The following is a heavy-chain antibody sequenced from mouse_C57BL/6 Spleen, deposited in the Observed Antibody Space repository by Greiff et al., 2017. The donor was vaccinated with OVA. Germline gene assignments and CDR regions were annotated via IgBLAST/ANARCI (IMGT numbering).Heavy chain of an antibody. J-gene: IGHJ2*01. Sequence: VQLKESGPELVKPGASVKISCKASGYSFTDYNMNWVKQSNGKSLEWIGVINPNYGTTSYNQKFKGKATLTADQSSNTAYRQLNSLTSEDSAVYSCARSHDGSLFDYWGQGTTLTVSS. CDR3: ARSHDGSLFDY. D-gene: IGHD1-1*01. CDR1: GYSFTDYN. CDR2: INPNYGTT. V-gene: IGHV1-39*01.